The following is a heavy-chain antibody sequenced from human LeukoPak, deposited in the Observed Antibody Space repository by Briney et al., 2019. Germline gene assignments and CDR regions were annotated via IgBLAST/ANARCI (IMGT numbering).Heavy chain of an antibody. J-gene: IGHJ4*02. CDR1: GYSFTSYW. V-gene: IGHV5-51*01. D-gene: IGHD3-10*01. Sequence: AGEPLKISCKGSGYSFTSYWIGWVRQMPGKGLEWMGIIYPGDSDTRYSPSFQGQVTISADKSISTAYLQWCSLKASDTAMYYCARTITMVRGVFDYWGQGTLVTVSS. CDR3: ARTITMVRGVFDY. CDR2: IYPGDSDT.